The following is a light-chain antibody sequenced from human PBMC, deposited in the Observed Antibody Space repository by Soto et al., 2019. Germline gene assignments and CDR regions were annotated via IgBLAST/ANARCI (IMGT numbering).Light chain of an antibody. V-gene: IGKV1-5*01. CDR1: QSISSW. J-gene: IGKJ3*01. CDR2: DAS. CDR3: QQYNSYSL. Sequence: DIQMTQSPSTLSASVGDRVTITCRASQSISSWLAWYQQKPGKAPKLLIYDASSLESGVPSRFSGSGSGTGFTLTISSLQPDDFATYYCQQYNSYSLFGPGTKVD.